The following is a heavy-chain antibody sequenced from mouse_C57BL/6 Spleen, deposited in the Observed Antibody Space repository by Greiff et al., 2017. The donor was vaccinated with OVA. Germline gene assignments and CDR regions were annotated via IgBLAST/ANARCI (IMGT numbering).Heavy chain of an antibody. V-gene: IGHV1-50*01. J-gene: IGHJ3*01. Sequence: QVQLQQPGAELVKPGASVKLSCKASGYTFTSYWMQWVKQRPGQGLEWIGEIDPSDSYTNYNQKFKGKATLTVDTSSSTAYMQLSSLTSEDSAVYYCARDKGRNSWFAYWGQGTLVTVSA. CDR3: ARDKGRNSWFAY. CDR1: GYTFTSYW. CDR2: IDPSDSYT.